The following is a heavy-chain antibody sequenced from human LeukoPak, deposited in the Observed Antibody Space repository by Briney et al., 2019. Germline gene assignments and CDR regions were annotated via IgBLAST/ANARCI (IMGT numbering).Heavy chain of an antibody. CDR2: IRYDGSNK. CDR1: GFTFSSYG. CDR3: AKELVITDSSSWYQGVY. V-gene: IGHV3-30*02. D-gene: IGHD6-13*01. Sequence: GGSLRLSCAASGFTFSSYGMHWVRQAPGKGLEWVAFIRYDGSNKYYADSVKGRFTISRDNSKNTLYLQMNSLRAEDTAVYYCAKELVITDSSSWYQGVYWGQGTLVTVSS. J-gene: IGHJ4*02.